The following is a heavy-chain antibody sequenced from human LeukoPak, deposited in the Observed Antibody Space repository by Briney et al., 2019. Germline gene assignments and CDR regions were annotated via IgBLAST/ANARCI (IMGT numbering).Heavy chain of an antibody. CDR3: ARDAAYGYDRFDY. Sequence: PGGSLRLSCAASGFIFSSYWMAWVRQAPGKGLEWVANIKEDGSDKNYVDSVKGRFTISRDNAKKSLYLQMNSLGADDTAVYYCARDAAYGYDRFDYWGQGTLVTVSS. J-gene: IGHJ4*02. CDR1: GFIFSSYW. CDR2: IKEDGSDK. V-gene: IGHV3-7*01. D-gene: IGHD5-18*01.